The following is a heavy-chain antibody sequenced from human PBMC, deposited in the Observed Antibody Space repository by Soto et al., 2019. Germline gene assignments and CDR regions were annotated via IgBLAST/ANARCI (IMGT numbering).Heavy chain of an antibody. J-gene: IGHJ3*02. CDR2: ISVYNGNT. CDR1: GYTFTSYG. V-gene: IGHV1-18*01. D-gene: IGHD1-26*01. Sequence: GASVKVSCKASGYTFTSYGLTWVRQAPGQGLEWMGWISVYNGNTNYAQKLQGRLTMTTDTSTSTAYMELRSLRSDDTAVYYCAVYSGSFPWAFDIWGQGTMVTVSS. CDR3: AVYSGSFPWAFDI.